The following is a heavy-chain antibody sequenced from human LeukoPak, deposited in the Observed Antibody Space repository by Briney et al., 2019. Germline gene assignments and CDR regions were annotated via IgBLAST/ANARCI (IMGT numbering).Heavy chain of an antibody. CDR2: ISSSGRTI. V-gene: IGHV3-48*03. CDR3: ASLNYGDHGY. CDR1: GFTFSSYE. D-gene: IGHD4-17*01. Sequence: GGSLRLSCAASGFTFSSYEMNWVRQAPGKGLEWVSYISSSGRTIYYADSVKGRFTISRDNAKNTLYLQMNSLRAEDTAVYYCASLNYGDHGYWGQGTLVTVSS. J-gene: IGHJ4*02.